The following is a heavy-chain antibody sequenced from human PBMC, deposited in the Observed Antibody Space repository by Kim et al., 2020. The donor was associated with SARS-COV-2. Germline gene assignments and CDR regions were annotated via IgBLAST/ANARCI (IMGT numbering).Heavy chain of an antibody. CDR3: ARESIAAAGGLTDY. CDR2: IYSGGST. D-gene: IGHD6-13*01. V-gene: IGHV3-66*02. Sequence: GGSLRLSCAASGFTVSSNYMSWVRQAPGKGLEWVSVIYSGGSTYYADSVKGRFTISRDNSKNTLYLQMNSLRAEDTAVYYCARESIAAAGGLTDYWGQGTLVTVSS. J-gene: IGHJ4*02. CDR1: GFTVSSNY.